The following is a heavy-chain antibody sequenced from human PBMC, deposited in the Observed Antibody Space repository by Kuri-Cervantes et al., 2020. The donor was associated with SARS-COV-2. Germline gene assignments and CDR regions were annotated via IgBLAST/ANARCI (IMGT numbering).Heavy chain of an antibody. J-gene: IGHJ5*02. V-gene: IGHV1-2*04. Sequence: ASVKVSCKASGYTFTGYYMHWVRQAPGQGLEWMGWINPNSGGTNYAQKFQGWVTMTRDTSISTAYMEMSRLTSDDTAVYYCARGARITIFGVVIRGRENPCFDPWGQGTLVTVSS. D-gene: IGHD3-3*01. CDR2: INPNSGGT. CDR3: ARGARITIFGVVIRGRENPCFDP. CDR1: GYTFTGYY.